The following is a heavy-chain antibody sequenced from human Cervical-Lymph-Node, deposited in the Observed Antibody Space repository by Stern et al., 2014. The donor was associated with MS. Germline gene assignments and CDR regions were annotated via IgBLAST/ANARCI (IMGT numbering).Heavy chain of an antibody. CDR1: GFTFSSYA. V-gene: IGHV3-23*01. CDR2: ISGSDGST. Sequence: EVQLLESGGTLVQPGGSLRLSCAASGFTFSSYAMSWVRQAPGKGLEWFAVISGSDGSTFCADSVKGRFTISRDNSKNTLFLQMNSLRAEDTAVYYCAKVYGSGPFDYWGQGTLVTVSS. D-gene: IGHD6-19*01. CDR3: AKVYGSGPFDY. J-gene: IGHJ4*02.